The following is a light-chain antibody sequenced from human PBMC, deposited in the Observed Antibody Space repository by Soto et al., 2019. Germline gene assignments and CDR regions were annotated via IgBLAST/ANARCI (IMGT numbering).Light chain of an antibody. CDR1: QSIRSER. V-gene: IGKV3-20*01. J-gene: IGKJ5*01. CDR2: DAS. Sequence: ESVLTQSPDTLSFSPGERATLSFSSSQSIRSERLAWYQQKPGQAPRLVIFDASNRASGMPERFSGSGSGTDFTLTIARLEPEDFAVYYCQEYDGAPITFGLGTRLEIK. CDR3: QEYDGAPIT.